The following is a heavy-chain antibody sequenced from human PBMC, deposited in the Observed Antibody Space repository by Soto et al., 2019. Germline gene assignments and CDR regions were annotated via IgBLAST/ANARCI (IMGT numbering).Heavy chain of an antibody. D-gene: IGHD2-15*01. Sequence: GGSLRRSCAASGFTFSNALMSWVRQAPGKGLEWVGRIKSKTDGGTTDYAAPVKGRFTISRDDSKNTLYLQMNSLKTEDTAVYYCTTQPTDIVAAFDIWGQGTMVTVSS. CDR3: TTQPTDIVAAFDI. CDR1: GFTFSNAL. V-gene: IGHV3-15*01. CDR2: IKSKTDGGTT. J-gene: IGHJ3*02.